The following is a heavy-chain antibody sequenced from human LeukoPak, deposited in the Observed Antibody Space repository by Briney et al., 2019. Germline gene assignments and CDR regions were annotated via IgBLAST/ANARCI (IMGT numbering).Heavy chain of an antibody. CDR1: GFTFGDYY. D-gene: IGHD6-13*01. CDR2: ISSSGSML. J-gene: IGHJ4*02. CDR3: TRRPYSSSWYYFDY. V-gene: IGHV3-11*04. Sequence: SGGSLRLSCAASGFTFGDYYMSWIRQAPGKGLEWVSYISSSGSMLHYADSVEGRFTISRDNAKNSLYLQMSSLRVEDTAVYHCTRRPYSSSWYYFDYWGQGTLVTVSS.